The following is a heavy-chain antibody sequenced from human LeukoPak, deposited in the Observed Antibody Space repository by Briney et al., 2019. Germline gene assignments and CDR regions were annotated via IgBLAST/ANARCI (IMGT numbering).Heavy chain of an antibody. Sequence: ASVKVPCKASGYTFTDYYLHWVRQAPGQGLEWMGWINPKSGGTNFAQKFQGRVTMTRDTPINTAYMELDSLTSDDTAIYYCASRDGYNVPFDYWGQGTLVTVSS. CDR1: GYTFTDYY. D-gene: IGHD5-24*01. CDR2: INPKSGGT. J-gene: IGHJ4*02. CDR3: ASRDGYNVPFDY. V-gene: IGHV1-2*02.